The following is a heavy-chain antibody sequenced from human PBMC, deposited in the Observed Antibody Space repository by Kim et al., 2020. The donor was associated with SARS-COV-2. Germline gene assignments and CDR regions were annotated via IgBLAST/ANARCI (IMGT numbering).Heavy chain of an antibody. D-gene: IGHD6-13*01. J-gene: IGHJ1*01. CDR3: ARDSRQTGYPYFQH. Sequence: GGSLRLSCAASGFTFSDYYMSWIRQAPGKGLEWVSYISSSSSYTNYADSVKGRFTISRDNAKNSLYLQMNSLRAEDTAVYYCARDSRQTGYPYFQHWGQGTLVTVSS. CDR1: GFTFSDYY. CDR2: ISSSSSYT. V-gene: IGHV3-11*05.